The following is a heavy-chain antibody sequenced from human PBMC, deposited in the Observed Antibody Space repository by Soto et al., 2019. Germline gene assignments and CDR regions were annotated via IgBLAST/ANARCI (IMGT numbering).Heavy chain of an antibody. CDR2: IYYSGTT. J-gene: IGHJ6*02. CDR3: ARGSGDDDYCYGMDI. CDR1: GWSFSGYY. D-gene: IGHD4-17*01. Sequence: SETLSLTCAAYGWSFSGYYWNWLRQHPGKGLEWVAYIYYSGTTNYNPAPKNRGTIIVDTSKNQYSLKLSSVTAADTALYYYARGSGDDDYCYGMDIWGQGTTVTVSS. V-gene: IGHV4-34*09.